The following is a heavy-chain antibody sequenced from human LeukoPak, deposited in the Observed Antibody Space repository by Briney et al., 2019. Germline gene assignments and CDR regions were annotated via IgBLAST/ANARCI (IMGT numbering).Heavy chain of an antibody. V-gene: IGHV4-39*01. D-gene: IGHD4-11*01. CDR2: IYYSGST. Sequence: KPSETLSLTCTVSGGSISSSSYYWGWIRQPPGKGLEWIGSIYYSGSTYYNPSLKSRVTTSEDTSKNQFSLKLSSVTAADTAVYYCARQPDDYSNHFDYWGQGTLVTVSS. CDR1: GGSISSSSYY. J-gene: IGHJ4*02. CDR3: ARQPDDYSNHFDY.